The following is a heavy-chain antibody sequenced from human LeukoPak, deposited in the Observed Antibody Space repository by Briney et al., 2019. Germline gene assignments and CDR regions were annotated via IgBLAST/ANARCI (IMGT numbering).Heavy chain of an antibody. CDR3: ASLVGASDLHDF. J-gene: IGHJ4*02. V-gene: IGHV3-74*01. CDR2: INSDGNSV. Sequence: GGSLRLSCAVSGFTFSSHWMHWVRQPPGKGLAGVSRINSDGNSVSYADSVKGRFVISRDNANSTLYLQMNSLRAEDTAVYYCASLVGASDLHDFWGQGALVTVSS. D-gene: IGHD1-26*01. CDR1: GFTFSSHW.